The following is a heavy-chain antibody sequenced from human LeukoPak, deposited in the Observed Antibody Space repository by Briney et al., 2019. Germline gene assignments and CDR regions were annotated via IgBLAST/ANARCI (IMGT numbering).Heavy chain of an antibody. CDR2: IYYSGST. D-gene: IGHD2-15*01. CDR1: GGSISSSSYY. J-gene: IGHJ4*02. V-gene: IGHV4-39*01. CDR3: ARRSSVRYCSGGSCYSVPRGFDY. Sequence: PSETLSLTCTVSGGSISSSSYYWGWIRQPPGKGPEWIGSIYYSGSTYYNPSLKSRVTISVDTSKNQFSLKLSSVTAADTAVYYCARRSSVRYCSGGSCYSVPRGFDYWGQGTLVTVSS.